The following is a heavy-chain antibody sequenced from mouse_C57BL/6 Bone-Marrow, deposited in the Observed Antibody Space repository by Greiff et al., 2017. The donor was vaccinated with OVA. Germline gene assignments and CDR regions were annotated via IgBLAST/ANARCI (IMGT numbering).Heavy chain of an antibody. D-gene: IGHD1-1*01. J-gene: IGHJ4*01. CDR1: GFTFSDYG. Sequence: DVQLVESGGGLVKPGGSLKLSCAASGFTFSDYGMHWVRQAPEKGLEWVAYISSGSSTIYYAETVKGRFTISRDNAKNTLFLQMTSLRSEDTAMYYCASPIYYYGSSYVGGAMDYWGQGTSVTVSS. CDR2: ISSGSSTI. V-gene: IGHV5-17*01. CDR3: ASPIYYYGSSYVGGAMDY.